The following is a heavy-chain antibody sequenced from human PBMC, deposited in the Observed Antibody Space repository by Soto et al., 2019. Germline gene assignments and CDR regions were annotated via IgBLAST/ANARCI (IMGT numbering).Heavy chain of an antibody. CDR3: AREFMAPPSYFAP. Sequence: TLNLNCKSSGGSKDRGDDDWSWIRKPPGKGLDWIGYVYYSGTTNYNPCLKSRVTLSLGKPKNHFCLKMNSVAAADTAVYYCAREFMAPPSYFAPWGQGTLVTVSS. V-gene: IGHV4-61*03. D-gene: IGHD1-26*01. CDR1: GGSKDRGDDD. CDR2: VYYSGTT. J-gene: IGHJ5*02.